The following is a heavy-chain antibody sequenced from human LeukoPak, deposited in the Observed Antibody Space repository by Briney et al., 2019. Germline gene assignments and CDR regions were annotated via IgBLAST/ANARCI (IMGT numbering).Heavy chain of an antibody. CDR2: ISYDGSNK. V-gene: IGHV3-30*03. CDR3: GELTTVTTDGMDV. J-gene: IGHJ6*02. CDR1: GFTFSSYG. Sequence: PGGSLRLSCAASGFTFSSYGMHWVRQAPGKGLEWVAVISYDGSNKYYADSVKGRFTISRDNSKNTLYLQMNSLRAEDTAVYYCGELTTVTTDGMDVWSQASTVTV. D-gene: IGHD4-17*01.